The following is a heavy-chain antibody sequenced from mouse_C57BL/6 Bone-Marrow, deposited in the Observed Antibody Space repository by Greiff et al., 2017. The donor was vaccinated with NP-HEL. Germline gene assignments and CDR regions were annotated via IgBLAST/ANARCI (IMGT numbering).Heavy chain of an antibody. J-gene: IGHJ1*03. CDR1: GYTFTSYW. D-gene: IGHD2-2*01. Sequence: QVQLQQPGAELVMPGASVKLSCKASGYTFTSYWMHWVKQRPGQGLEWIGEIDPSDSYTNYNQKFKGKSTLTVDKSSSTAYMQLSSLTSEDSAVYYCAREARLSYWYFDVCGTGTTVTVSS. CDR3: AREARLSYWYFDV. V-gene: IGHV1-69*01. CDR2: IDPSDSYT.